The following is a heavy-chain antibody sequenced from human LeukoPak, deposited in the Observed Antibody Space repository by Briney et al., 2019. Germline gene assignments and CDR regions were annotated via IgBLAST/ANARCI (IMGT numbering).Heavy chain of an antibody. CDR1: RSTFSNYG. CDR2: IIPSFGTQ. Sequence: ASVRVSCKASRSTFSNYGISWVRQAPGQGLEWMGGIIPSFGTQHYAQKFRDRVTFIADEFTSTLYMELSSLRSDDTAIYYCARDPSCSDISCYGLVYWGQGTLVTVSS. V-gene: IGHV1-69*13. CDR3: ARDPSCSDISCYGLVY. J-gene: IGHJ4*02. D-gene: IGHD2-15*01.